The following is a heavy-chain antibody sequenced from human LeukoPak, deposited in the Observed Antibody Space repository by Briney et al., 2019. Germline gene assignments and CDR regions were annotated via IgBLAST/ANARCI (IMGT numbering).Heavy chain of an antibody. CDR2: TYYRSKWYN. J-gene: IGHJ5*02. CDR1: GDSVSSNSAA. CDR3: ARTGRGYCSGGSCYQTGWFDP. D-gene: IGHD2-15*01. Sequence: SQTLSLTCAISGDSVSSNSAAWNWIRQSPSRGLEWLGRTYYRSKWYNDYAVSVKSRITINPDTSKNQFSLRLNSVTPEDTAVYYCARTGRGYCSGGSCYQTGWFDPWGQGTLVTVSS. V-gene: IGHV6-1*01.